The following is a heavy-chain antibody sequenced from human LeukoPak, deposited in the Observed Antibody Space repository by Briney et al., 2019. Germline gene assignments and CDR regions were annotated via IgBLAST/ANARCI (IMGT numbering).Heavy chain of an antibody. V-gene: IGHV1-18*01. CDR1: GGTFSSYA. J-gene: IGHJ4*02. D-gene: IGHD2-15*01. CDR3: AREKEDIVVVVAATLGFDY. CDR2: ISAYNGNT. Sequence: ASVKVSCKASGGTFSSYAISWVRQAPGQGLEWMGWISAYNGNTNYAQKLQGRVTMTTDTSTSTAYMELRSLRSDDTAVYYCAREKEDIVVVVAATLGFDYWGQGTLVTVSS.